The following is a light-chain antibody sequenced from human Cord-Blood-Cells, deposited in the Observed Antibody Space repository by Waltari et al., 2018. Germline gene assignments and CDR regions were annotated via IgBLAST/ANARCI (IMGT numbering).Light chain of an antibody. J-gene: IGKJ5*01. Sequence: DIVMTQSPDSLAVSLGERATINCKSSQSVLYSSNNKNYLAWYQQKPGQPPKLLIYWASTRESGVPDRFSGGGSGTDFTLTISSLQSEDFAVYYCQQYNNWPITFGQGTRLEIK. CDR3: QQYNNWPIT. CDR2: WAS. CDR1: QSVLYSSNNKNY. V-gene: IGKV4-1*01.